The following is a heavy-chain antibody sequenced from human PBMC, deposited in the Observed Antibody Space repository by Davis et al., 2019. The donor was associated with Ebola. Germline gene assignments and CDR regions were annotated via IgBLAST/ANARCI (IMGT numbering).Heavy chain of an antibody. CDR1: GYTFTSYG. CDR2: ISAYNGNT. Sequence: ASVKVSCKASGYTFTSYGISWVRQAPGQGLEWMGWISAYNGNTNYAQKLQGRVTMTTDTSTSTAYMELSSLRSEDTAVYYCARTAAAGKDYYYYGMDVWGQGTTVTVSS. V-gene: IGHV1-18*01. D-gene: IGHD6-13*01. J-gene: IGHJ6*02. CDR3: ARTAAAGKDYYYYGMDV.